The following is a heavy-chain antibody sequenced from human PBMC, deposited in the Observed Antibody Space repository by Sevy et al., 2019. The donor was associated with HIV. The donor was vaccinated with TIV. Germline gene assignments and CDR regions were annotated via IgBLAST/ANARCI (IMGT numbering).Heavy chain of an antibody. CDR3: ARVSCTAMVIQINYYYYGMDV. CDR2: ISAYNGNT. D-gene: IGHD5-18*01. J-gene: IGHJ6*02. CDR1: GYTFTSYG. V-gene: IGHV1-18*01. Sequence: ASVKVSCKASGYTFTSYGISWVRQAPGQGLEWMGWISAYNGNTNYAQKLQGRVTMTTDTSTSTAYMELRSLRSDDTAVYYCARVSCTAMVIQINYYYYGMDVWGQGTTVTVSS.